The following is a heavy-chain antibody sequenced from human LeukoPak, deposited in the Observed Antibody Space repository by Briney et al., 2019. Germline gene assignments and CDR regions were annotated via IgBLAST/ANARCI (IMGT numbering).Heavy chain of an antibody. D-gene: IGHD1/OR15-1a*01. CDR1: GYTFTSYG. V-gene: IGHV1-18*01. J-gene: IGHJ5*02. Sequence: ASVKVSCKASGYTFTSYGISWVRQAPGQGLEWMGWISPYNSNTYYAQNLQGRVTMTTDTSTSTTYMELRSLRSDDTAVYYCARDYSGEWEQLTGWWFDPWGQGTLVIVSS. CDR2: ISPYNSNT. CDR3: ARDYSGEWEQLTGWWFDP.